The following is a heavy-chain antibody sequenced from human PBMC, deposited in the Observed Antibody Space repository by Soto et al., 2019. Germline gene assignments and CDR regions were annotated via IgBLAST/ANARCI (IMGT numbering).Heavy chain of an antibody. V-gene: IGHV1-3*01. CDR3: AAPTGTTDYSYGMDF. CDR2: INAGNGNT. CDR1: GYTFTSYA. J-gene: IGHJ6*02. Sequence: ASVKVSCKASGYTFTSYAMHWVRQAPGQRLEWMGWINAGNGNTKYSQKFQGRVTITRDTSASTAYMELSSLRSEDTAVYYCAAPTGTTDYSYGMDFWGQGTTVTVAS. D-gene: IGHD1-7*01.